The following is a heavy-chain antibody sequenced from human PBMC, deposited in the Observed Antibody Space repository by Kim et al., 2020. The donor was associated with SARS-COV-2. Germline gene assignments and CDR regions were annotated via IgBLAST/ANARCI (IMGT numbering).Heavy chain of an antibody. V-gene: IGHV3-7*01. D-gene: IGHD5-12*01. CDR3: ARVDYSGYDNHFDS. Sequence: YVYAVKGRLTSSRDRAKNSLYLQMNSLRAGDTAVYYCARVDYSGYDNHFDSWGQGTLVTVSS. J-gene: IGHJ4*02.